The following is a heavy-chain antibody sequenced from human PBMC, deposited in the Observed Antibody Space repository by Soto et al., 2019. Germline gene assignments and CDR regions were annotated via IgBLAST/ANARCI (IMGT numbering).Heavy chain of an antibody. CDR3: AKDGVRSGLMGDY. J-gene: IGHJ4*02. CDR2: ISGSGGST. Sequence: GGSLRLSCAASGFTFSSYAMSWVRQAPGKGLEWVSAISGSGGSTYYADSVKGRFTISRDNSKNTLYLQMNSLRAEDTAVYYYAKDGVRSGLMGDYWGQGTLVTVSS. V-gene: IGHV3-23*01. D-gene: IGHD3-3*01. CDR1: GFTFSSYA.